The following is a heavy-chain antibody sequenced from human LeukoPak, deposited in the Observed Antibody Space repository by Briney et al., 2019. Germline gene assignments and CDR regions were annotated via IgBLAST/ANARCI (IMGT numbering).Heavy chain of an antibody. D-gene: IGHD3-10*01. Sequence: GGFLRLSCAASGFTVSDNYMSWVRQAPGKGLEWVSVIYSGGGTYYSHSVKGRFTISRDNSKNTLYLQMNTLRVEDTAVYYCVRDEGFHGSGSNWGPGTLVTVSS. CDR3: VRDEGFHGSGSN. V-gene: IGHV3-66*01. J-gene: IGHJ4*02. CDR2: IYSGGGT. CDR1: GFTVSDNY.